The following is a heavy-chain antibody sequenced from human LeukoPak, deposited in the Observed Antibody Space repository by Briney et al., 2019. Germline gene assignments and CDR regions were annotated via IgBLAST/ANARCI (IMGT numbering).Heavy chain of an antibody. Sequence: PGGSLRLSCAASGFTFSSYAMSWVRQAPGKGLEWVSTISGGGSTYYADSVKGRFTISRDNSKNTLYLQMNSLRAEDTAVYYCAKVRGVSYDSGDFDYWGQGTLVTVSS. CDR1: GFTFSSYA. J-gene: IGHJ4*02. D-gene: IGHD3-22*01. V-gene: IGHV3-23*01. CDR2: ISGGGST. CDR3: AKVRGVSYDSGDFDY.